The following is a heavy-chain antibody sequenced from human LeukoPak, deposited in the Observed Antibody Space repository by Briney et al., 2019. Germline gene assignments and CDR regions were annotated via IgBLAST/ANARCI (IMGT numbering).Heavy chain of an antibody. CDR3: ARDSSNQQWLAQDDAFDI. Sequence: PSQTLSLTCTVSGGSISSGDYYWSWIRQPPGKGLEWIGYIYYSGSTYYNPSLKSRVTISVDTSKNQFPLKLSSVTAADTAVYYCARDSSNQQWLAQDDAFDIWGQGTMVTVSS. D-gene: IGHD6-19*01. CDR2: IYYSGST. CDR1: GGSISSGDYY. J-gene: IGHJ3*02. V-gene: IGHV4-30-4*01.